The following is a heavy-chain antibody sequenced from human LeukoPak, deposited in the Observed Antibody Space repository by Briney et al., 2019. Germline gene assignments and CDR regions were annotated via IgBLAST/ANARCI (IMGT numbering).Heavy chain of an antibody. D-gene: IGHD6-19*01. V-gene: IGHV3-53*01. CDR3: ARESSGRYGGY. CDR2: IYSGGST. Sequence: GGSLRLSCAASGFTVSSNYMSWVRQAPGKGLEWVSVIYSGGSTYYADSVKGRFTISRDNSKNTLYLQMNSLRADDTAVYYCARESSGRYGGYWGQGTLVTVSS. CDR1: GFTVSSNY. J-gene: IGHJ4*02.